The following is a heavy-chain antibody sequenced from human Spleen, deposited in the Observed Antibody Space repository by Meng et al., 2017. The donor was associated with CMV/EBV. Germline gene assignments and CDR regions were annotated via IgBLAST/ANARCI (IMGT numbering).Heavy chain of an antibody. V-gene: IGHV4-4*02. CDR2: IYHSGST. Sequence: SHLWTSVRPVPGKGLEWIGEIYHSGSTNYNPSPKSRVTISVDKFKNQFSLKLGSVTAADTAVYYCARIERRRILKYCGSDCSTTDYWGQGTLVTVSS. D-gene: IGHD2-21*02. J-gene: IGHJ4*02. CDR3: ARIERRRILKYCGSDCSTTDY. CDR1: SHL.